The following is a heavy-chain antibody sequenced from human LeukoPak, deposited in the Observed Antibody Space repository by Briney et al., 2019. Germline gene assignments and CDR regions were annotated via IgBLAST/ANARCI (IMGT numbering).Heavy chain of an antibody. D-gene: IGHD3-10*01. Sequence: PGGSLRLSCAASGFTFSSYSMNWVRQAPGKGLEWVSSISSSSSYIYYADSVKGRFTITRDNAKNSLYLQMNSLRAVDTAVYYCARDLVPSFYGSGSYAYWGQGTLVTVSS. CDR3: ARDLVPSFYGSGSYAY. CDR2: ISSSSSYI. V-gene: IGHV3-21*01. J-gene: IGHJ4*02. CDR1: GFTFSSYS.